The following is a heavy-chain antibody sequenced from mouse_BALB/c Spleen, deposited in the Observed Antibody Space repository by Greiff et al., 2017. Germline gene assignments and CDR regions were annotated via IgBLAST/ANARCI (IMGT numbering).Heavy chain of an antibody. J-gene: IGHJ4*01. CDR1: GYSFTGYF. CDR3: ARRITTVVADYYAMDD. V-gene: IGHV1-20*02. D-gene: IGHD1-1*01. Sequence: VQLQQSGPELVKPGASVKISCKASGYSFTGYFMNWVMQSHGKSLEWIGRINPYNGDTFYNQKFKGKATLTVDKSSSTAHMELRSLASEDSAVYYCARRITTVVADYYAMDDWGQGTSVTVSS. CDR2: INPYNGDT.